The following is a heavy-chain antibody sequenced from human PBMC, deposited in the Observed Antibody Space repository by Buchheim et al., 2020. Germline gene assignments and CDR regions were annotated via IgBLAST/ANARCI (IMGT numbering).Heavy chain of an antibody. CDR2: ISYDGSNK. D-gene: IGHD1-26*01. J-gene: IGHJ4*02. Sequence: QVQLVESGGGVVQPGRSLRLSCAASGFTFSSYAMHWVRQAPGKGLEGVAVISYDGSNKYYADSVKGRFTISRDNSKNTLYLQMNSLRAEDTAVYYCTRDRWELHETDYWGQGTL. V-gene: IGHV3-30-3*01. CDR1: GFTFSSYA. CDR3: TRDRWELHETDY.